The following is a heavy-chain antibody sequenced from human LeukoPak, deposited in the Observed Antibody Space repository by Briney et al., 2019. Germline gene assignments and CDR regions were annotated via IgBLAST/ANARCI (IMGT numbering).Heavy chain of an antibody. CDR1: GASISSSY. D-gene: IGHD4-23*01. CDR2: IYYSEST. Sequence: SETLSLTCTVSGASISSSYWSWIRQPPGKGLEWSGYIYYSESTYYHPSLKSRVTISVDTSKNQFSLRLSSVTTADTAIYYCARDRRGGGGNFHFDFWGQGTLVTVSS. J-gene: IGHJ4*02. V-gene: IGHV4-59*01. CDR3: ARDRRGGGGNFHFDF.